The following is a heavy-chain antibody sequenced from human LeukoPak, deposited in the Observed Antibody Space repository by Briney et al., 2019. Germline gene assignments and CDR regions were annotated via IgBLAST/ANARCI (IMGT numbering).Heavy chain of an antibody. CDR3: ARLVMAGTYYFDY. CDR2: IYYSGST. J-gene: IGHJ4*02. D-gene: IGHD6-19*01. CDR1: GGSISSGDYY. Sequence: KPSETLSLTCTVSGGSISSGDYYWSWIRQHPGKGLEWIGYIYYSGSTYYNPSLKSRVSISVDTSKNQFSLKLTSVAAADTAVYYCARLVMAGTYYFDYWGQGTLVTVSS. V-gene: IGHV4-30-4*08.